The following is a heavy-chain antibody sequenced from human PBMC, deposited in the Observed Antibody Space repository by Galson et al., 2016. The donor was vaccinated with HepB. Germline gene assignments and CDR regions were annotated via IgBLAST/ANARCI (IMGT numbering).Heavy chain of an antibody. CDR1: GFTFKNYG. CDR2: IWYTGIDE. CDR3: VRSEDARGIFDY. Sequence: SLRLSCAASGFTFKNYGMHWVRQAPGKGLEWVAVIWYTGIDEYYVDSVKGRFTISRDNSKNTLYFQMNSLRAEDTAVYFCVRSEDARGIFDYWGQGTLVTVSS. V-gene: IGHV3-33*01. J-gene: IGHJ4*02. D-gene: IGHD3-16*01.